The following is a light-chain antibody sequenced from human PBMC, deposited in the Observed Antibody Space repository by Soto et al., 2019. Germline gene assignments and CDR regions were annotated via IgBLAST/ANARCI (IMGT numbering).Light chain of an antibody. Sequence: EIVLTQSPGTLSVSPGERVTLSCRASQSVSSNYLAWYQQRPGQAHRLLIFGAYYRATGIPDRFSGSGSGTDFTLTISRLEPEDFAVYYCQQYSNSPPELTFGPGTKVDTK. CDR1: QSVSSNY. J-gene: IGKJ3*01. V-gene: IGKV3-20*01. CDR2: GAY. CDR3: QQYSNSPPELT.